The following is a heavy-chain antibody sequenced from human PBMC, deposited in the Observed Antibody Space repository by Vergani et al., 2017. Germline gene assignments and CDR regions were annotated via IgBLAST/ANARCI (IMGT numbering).Heavy chain of an antibody. CDR2: ISSSSSYI. Sequence: EVQLVESGGGLVKPGGSLRLSCAASGFTFSSYSMNWVRQAPGKGLEWVSSISSSSSYIYYADSVKGRFTISRDNAKNSLYLQINSLRAEDTAVYYCARDLEGGDDFRSGYLNNWCDPWGQGTLVTGSP. V-gene: IGHV3-21*01. J-gene: IGHJ5*02. CDR3: ARDLEGGDDFRSGYLNNWCDP. CDR1: GFTFSSYS. D-gene: IGHD3-3*01.